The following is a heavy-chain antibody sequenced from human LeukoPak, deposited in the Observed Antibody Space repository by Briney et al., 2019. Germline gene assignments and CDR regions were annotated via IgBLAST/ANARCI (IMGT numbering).Heavy chain of an antibody. D-gene: IGHD3-10*01. V-gene: IGHV1-2*02. J-gene: IGHJ4*02. Sequence: GASVKVSCKASGYTFTGYYMHWVRQAPGQGLEWMGWINPNSGGTNYAQKFQGRVTITTDESTSTAYMELSSLRSEDTAVYYCASGITMVRGVIKGPHYFDYWGQGTLVTVSS. CDR2: INPNSGGT. CDR3: ASGITMVRGVIKGPHYFDY. CDR1: GYTFTGYY.